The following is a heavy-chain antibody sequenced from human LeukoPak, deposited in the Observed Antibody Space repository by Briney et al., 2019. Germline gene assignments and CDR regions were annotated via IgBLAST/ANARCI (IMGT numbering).Heavy chain of an antibody. CDR3: AKGHRESSSFFDS. J-gene: IGHJ4*02. CDR1: SGFA. Sequence: GGSLRLSCAAFSGFAMSWVRQAPGQRLEWVSAINGRGDDTYYPASVKGRFTISRDNSNNTLYLQMNSLRADDAAVYYCAKGHRESSSFFDSWGQGIPVTVSS. V-gene: IGHV3-23*01. CDR2: INGRGDDT.